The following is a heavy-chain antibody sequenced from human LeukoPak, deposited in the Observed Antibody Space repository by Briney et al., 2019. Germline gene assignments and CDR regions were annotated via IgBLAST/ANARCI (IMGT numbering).Heavy chain of an antibody. CDR3: AKRKGATGGYFDY. Sequence: HPGGSLRLSCAASGFTFSSYGMHWVRQAPGKGLEWVAVISYDGSNKYYADSVKGRFTISRDNSKNTLYLQTNSLRAEDTAVYYCAKRKGATGGYFDYWGQGTLVTVSS. D-gene: IGHD1-26*01. CDR1: GFTFSSYG. V-gene: IGHV3-30*18. J-gene: IGHJ4*02. CDR2: ISYDGSNK.